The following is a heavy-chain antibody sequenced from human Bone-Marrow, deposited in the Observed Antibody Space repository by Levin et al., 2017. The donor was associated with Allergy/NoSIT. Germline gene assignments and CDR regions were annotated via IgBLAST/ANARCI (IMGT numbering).Heavy chain of an antibody. Sequence: GGSLRLSCAVSGFTFRNYGMHWVRQAPGKGLEWVAVIWYDGSNNYYADSVKGRFTVSRDNSKNTLYLQMNILRAADTAVYYCSRGISSFHSSLYVGGNWFDPWGQGTLVTVSS. D-gene: IGHD3-16*01. CDR3: SRGISSFHSSLYVGGNWFDP. CDR2: IWYDGSNN. J-gene: IGHJ5*02. CDR1: GFTFRNYG. V-gene: IGHV3-33*01.